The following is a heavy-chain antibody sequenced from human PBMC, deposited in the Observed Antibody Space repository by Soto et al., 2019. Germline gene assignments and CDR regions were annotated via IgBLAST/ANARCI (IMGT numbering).Heavy chain of an antibody. CDR3: ARNSYDSSGYYYVPFDY. CDR2: INPSGGST. V-gene: IGHV1-46*01. CDR1: GYTFTSYY. J-gene: IGHJ4*02. Sequence: QVQLVQSGAEVKKPGASVKVSCKASGYTFTSYYMHWVRQAPGQGLEWMGIINPSGGSTRNAQKYQGRFTETXXTSTSTVYMELSSLRAEDTAVYYCARNSYDSSGYYYVPFDYWGQGTLVTVSS. D-gene: IGHD3-22*01.